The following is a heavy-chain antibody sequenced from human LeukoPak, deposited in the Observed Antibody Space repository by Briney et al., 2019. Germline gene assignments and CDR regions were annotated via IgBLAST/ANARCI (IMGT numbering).Heavy chain of an antibody. Sequence: GRSLRLSCAASGFTFSSYGMHWVRQAPGKGLEWVAVIWYDGSNKYYADSVKGRFTISRDNSKNTLYLQMNSLRAEDTAVCYCARDCSSTSCFDYWGQGTLVTVSS. D-gene: IGHD2-2*01. CDR1: GFTFSSYG. V-gene: IGHV3-33*01. CDR3: ARDCSSTSCFDY. CDR2: IWYDGSNK. J-gene: IGHJ4*02.